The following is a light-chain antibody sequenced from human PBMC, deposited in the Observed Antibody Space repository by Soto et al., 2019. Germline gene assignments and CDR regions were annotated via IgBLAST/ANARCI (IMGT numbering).Light chain of an antibody. Sequence: DNQVTKSASTLSAYIGDRVTITCRASQSISSWLAWYQQKPGKAPNLLIYQASSLQSGVPSRFSGSGSGTEFTLTISSLQPGDFATYYCQQYTSESDTFGQGTKVDIK. CDR1: QSISSW. CDR2: QAS. J-gene: IGKJ1*01. CDR3: QQYTSESDT. V-gene: IGKV1-5*03.